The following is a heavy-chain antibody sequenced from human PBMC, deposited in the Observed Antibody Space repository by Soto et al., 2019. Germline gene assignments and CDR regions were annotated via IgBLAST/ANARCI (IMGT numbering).Heavy chain of an antibody. Sequence: GGSLRPSCAASGFTFSSYSMNWVRQAPGKGLEWVSYISSSSSTIYYADSVKGRFTISRDNAKNSLYLQMNSLRDEDTAVYYCARALQYYYDSSGPSPDYWGQGTLVTVSS. CDR2: ISSSSSTI. CDR1: GFTFSSYS. CDR3: ARALQYYYDSSGPSPDY. D-gene: IGHD3-22*01. V-gene: IGHV3-48*02. J-gene: IGHJ4*02.